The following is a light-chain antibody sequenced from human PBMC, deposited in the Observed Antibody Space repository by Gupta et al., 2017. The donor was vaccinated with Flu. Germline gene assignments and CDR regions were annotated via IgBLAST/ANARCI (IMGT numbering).Light chain of an antibody. V-gene: IGLV1-47*01. CDR2: RND. J-gene: IGLJ3*02. CDR3: AAWDDSLSGRL. CDR1: SSNIGSNY. Sequence: RVTSACFGGSSNIGSNYVYWYHQRPGTAPKLLIYRNDQRPSGVPDRFSGSKSGTSASLAISGLRSEDEANYYCAAWDDSLSGRLFGGGTKLTVL.